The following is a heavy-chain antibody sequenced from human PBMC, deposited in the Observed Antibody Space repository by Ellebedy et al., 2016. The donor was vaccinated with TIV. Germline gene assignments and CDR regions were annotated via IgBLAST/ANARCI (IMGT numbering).Heavy chain of an antibody. V-gene: IGHV1-2*02. D-gene: IGHD2-21*02. CDR3: ARSVTKVVTAAPLGY. Sequence: AASVKVSCKASGYTFTGYYIHWVRQAPGQGLEWMGWPNVASTDTNYAQRFRDRVTMTRDTSISTAYMDLSRLTSDDTAVYYCARSVTKVVTAAPLGYWGQGTLVTVSS. CDR1: GYTFTGYY. J-gene: IGHJ4*02. CDR2: PNVASTDT.